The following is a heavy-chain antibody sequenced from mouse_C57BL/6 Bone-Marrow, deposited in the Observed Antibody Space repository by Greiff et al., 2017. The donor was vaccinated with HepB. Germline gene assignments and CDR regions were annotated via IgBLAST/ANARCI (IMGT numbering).Heavy chain of an antibody. CDR3: ARSKMAPYYYGTPAWFAY. Sequence: VQLKQSGAELARPGASVKMSCKASGYTFTSYTMHWVKQRPGQGLEWIGYINPSSGYTKYNQKFKDKATLTADKSSSTAYMQLSSLTSEDSAVYYCARSKMAPYYYGTPAWFAYWGQGTLVTVSA. CDR2: INPSSGYT. V-gene: IGHV1-4*01. D-gene: IGHD1-1*01. J-gene: IGHJ3*01. CDR1: GYTFTSYT.